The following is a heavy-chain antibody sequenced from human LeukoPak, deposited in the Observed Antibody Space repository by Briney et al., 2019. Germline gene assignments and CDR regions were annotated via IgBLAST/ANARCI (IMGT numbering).Heavy chain of an antibody. Sequence: GGSLRHSRAASGFSISNNFGSWVRQAPGTGLEWILAVYSGGDTYYIESVRGRFTISRDNSKNTIHLQMNSLTPEDTAMYYCARDSTGASVWGKGTTVTVSS. V-gene: IGHV3-53*01. CDR3: ARDSTGASV. CDR2: VYSGGDT. J-gene: IGHJ6*04. CDR1: GFSISNNF. D-gene: IGHD1-14*01.